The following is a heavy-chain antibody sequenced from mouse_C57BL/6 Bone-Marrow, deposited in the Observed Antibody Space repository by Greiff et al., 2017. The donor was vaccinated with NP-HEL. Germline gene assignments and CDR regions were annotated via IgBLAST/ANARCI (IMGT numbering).Heavy chain of an antibody. CDR2: INYDGSST. Sequence: EVQLVESEGGLVQPGRSMKLSCTASGFTFSDYYMAWVRQVPEKGLEWVANINYDGSSTYYLDSLKSRFIISRDNAKNILYLQMSSLKSEDTATYYCARDIYYYGSSYVGWYFDVWGTGTTVTVSS. CDR1: GFTFSDYY. J-gene: IGHJ1*03. D-gene: IGHD1-1*01. CDR3: ARDIYYYGSSYVGWYFDV. V-gene: IGHV5-16*01.